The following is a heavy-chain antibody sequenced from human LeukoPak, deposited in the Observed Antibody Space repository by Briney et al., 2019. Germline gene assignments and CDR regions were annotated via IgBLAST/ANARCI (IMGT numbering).Heavy chain of an antibody. V-gene: IGHV3-23*01. Sequence: GGSLRLSCAASGFTFSNYAMSWVRQAPRRGPEWLSTFSASGANTYYADSVRGRFTISRDNSKDTLYLQMDGLRAEDTAFYYCARSPLSTLKSFDSWGQGTLVSVSS. CDR3: ARSPLSTLKSFDS. D-gene: IGHD3-16*01. CDR2: FSASGANT. J-gene: IGHJ4*02. CDR1: GFTFSNYA.